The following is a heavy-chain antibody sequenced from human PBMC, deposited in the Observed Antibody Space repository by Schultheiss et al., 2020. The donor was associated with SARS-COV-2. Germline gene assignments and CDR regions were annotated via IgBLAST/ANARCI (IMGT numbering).Heavy chain of an antibody. CDR1: GESFNGFS. J-gene: IGHJ6*03. CDR2: VSHSGGT. CDR3: SRGRTSVIPSPVLGLGPHYFSYYMDV. D-gene: IGHD4-11*01. Sequence: LSCAVYGESFNGFSWTWIRQSPGKGLEWIGQVSHSGGTHYSPSLKRRVTISVDTSKSQFSLRLRSVTAADTAIYFCSRGRTSVIPSPVLGLGPHYFSYYMDVWGKGTTVTVSS. V-gene: IGHV4-34*01.